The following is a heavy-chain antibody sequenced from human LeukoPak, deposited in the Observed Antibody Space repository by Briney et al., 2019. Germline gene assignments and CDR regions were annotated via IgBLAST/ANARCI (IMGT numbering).Heavy chain of an antibody. D-gene: IGHD3-22*01. CDR2: IYYSGST. CDR3: ASGKLDSSGYYLDAFDI. CDR1: GGSISSGGYY. Sequence: SETLSLTCPVSGGSISSGGYYWSWIRQHPGKGLEWIGYIYYSGSTYYNPSLKSRVTISVDTSKNQFSLKLSSVTAADTAVYYCASGKLDSSGYYLDAFDIWGQGTMVTVSS. V-gene: IGHV4-31*03. J-gene: IGHJ3*02.